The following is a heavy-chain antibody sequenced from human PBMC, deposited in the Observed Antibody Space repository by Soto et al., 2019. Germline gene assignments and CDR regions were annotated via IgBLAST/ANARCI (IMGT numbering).Heavy chain of an antibody. Sequence: SETLSVTWTVCGASISNYYWSWIRQPPGKGLEWIGYIYSSGSTNYNPSLKSRVTISADTSKNQVSLKLTSVTAADTAVYYCARDHPHSYGIYYFDYWGQGTLVTVS. V-gene: IGHV4-59*01. CDR3: ARDHPHSYGIYYFDY. D-gene: IGHD5-18*01. CDR2: IYSSGST. CDR1: GASISNYY. J-gene: IGHJ4*02.